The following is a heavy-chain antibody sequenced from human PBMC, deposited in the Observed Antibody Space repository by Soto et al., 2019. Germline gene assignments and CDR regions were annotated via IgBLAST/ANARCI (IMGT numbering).Heavy chain of an antibody. Sequence: GGSLRLSCAASGFTFSSYGMHWVRQAPGKGLEWVAVIWYDGSNKYYADSVKGRFTISRDNSKNTLYLQMNSLRAEDTAVYYCARDHLSYYDSSGYYYDRYFDYWGQGTLVTVSS. CDR3: ARDHLSYYDSSGYYYDRYFDY. CDR1: GFTFSSYG. CDR2: IWYDGSNK. V-gene: IGHV3-33*01. D-gene: IGHD3-22*01. J-gene: IGHJ4*02.